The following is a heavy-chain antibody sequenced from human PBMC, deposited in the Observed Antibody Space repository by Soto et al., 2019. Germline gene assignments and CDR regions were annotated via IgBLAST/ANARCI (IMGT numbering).Heavy chain of an antibody. J-gene: IGHJ4*02. Sequence: GGSLRLSCAASGFAFSNYAMHWVRQAPGKGLEWVSSISTSIDATYYADSVKGRFTISRDDSKNTLYLQMDSLRAEDSAVYYCAKDRTVAARNFDYWGQGPHVTVYS. CDR1: GFAFSNYA. CDR3: AKDRTVAARNFDY. CDR2: ISTSIDAT. D-gene: IGHD6-6*01. V-gene: IGHV3-23*01.